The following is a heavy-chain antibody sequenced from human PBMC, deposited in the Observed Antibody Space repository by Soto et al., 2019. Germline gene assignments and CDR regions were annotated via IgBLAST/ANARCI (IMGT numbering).Heavy chain of an antibody. CDR2: IKQDGSEK. CDR1: GFTFSNYW. D-gene: IGHD6-19*01. V-gene: IGHV3-7*03. J-gene: IGHJ3*02. Sequence: TGGSLRLSCAASGFTFSNYWMSWVRQAPGKGLEWVANIKQDGSEKYYVDSVKGRFTLSRDNAQNTLYLQMNSLRAEDTAVYYCAKDLVIAVAGLPDAFDIWGQGTMVTVSS. CDR3: AKDLVIAVAGLPDAFDI.